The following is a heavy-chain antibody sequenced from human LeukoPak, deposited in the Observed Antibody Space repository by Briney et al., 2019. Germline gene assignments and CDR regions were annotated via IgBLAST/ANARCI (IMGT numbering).Heavy chain of an antibody. V-gene: IGHV4-30-4*01. CDR1: GGSISSGDYY. CDR2: IYYSGST. CDR3: ARAYYDILTGYSDGMDV. D-gene: IGHD3-9*01. Sequence: SQTLSLTCTVSGGSISSGDYYWSWIRQPPGKGLEWIGYIYYSGSTYYNPSLKSRVTISVDTSKNQFSLKLSSVTAADTAVYYCARAYYDILTGYSDGMDVWGQGTTVTVSS. J-gene: IGHJ6*02.